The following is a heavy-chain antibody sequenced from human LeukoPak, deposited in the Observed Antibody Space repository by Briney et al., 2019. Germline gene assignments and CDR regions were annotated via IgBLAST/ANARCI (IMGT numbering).Heavy chain of an antibody. V-gene: IGHV3-11*01. D-gene: IGHD2-2*01. CDR1: GFTVSSNS. Sequence: GGSLRLSCTVSGFTVSSNSMSWVRQAPGKGLEWLSYIGSSDSTTHYADSVKGRFTISRDNAKNSLYLQMNSLRAEDTAVYYCAKDLGYCSSTSCYSWFDPWGQGTLVTVSS. CDR3: AKDLGYCSSTSCYSWFDP. CDR2: IGSSDSTT. J-gene: IGHJ5*02.